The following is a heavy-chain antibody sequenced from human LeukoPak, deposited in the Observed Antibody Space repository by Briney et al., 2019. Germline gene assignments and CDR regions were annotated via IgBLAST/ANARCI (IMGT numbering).Heavy chain of an antibody. Sequence: GGTLSLSCAASGFTFSSYSMNWVRQAPGKGLEWVSYISSSSSTIYYADSVKGRFTISRDNAKNSLYLQMNSLRAEDTAVYYCARVYSYVPDYWGQGTLVTVSS. J-gene: IGHJ4*02. CDR2: ISSSSSTI. D-gene: IGHD5-18*01. CDR1: GFTFSSYS. V-gene: IGHV3-48*04. CDR3: ARVYSYVPDY.